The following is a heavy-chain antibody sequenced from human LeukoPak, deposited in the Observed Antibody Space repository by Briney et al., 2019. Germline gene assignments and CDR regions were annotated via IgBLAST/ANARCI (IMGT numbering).Heavy chain of an antibody. Sequence: QSGGSLRLSCAASGFTFSDTWMHWVRQAPGKGLEWVAFIRDDGGNKYYADSVKGRFTISRDNSKNTLYLEMNSLRAEDTAVYYCARVKSGTTGAFDIWGQGTMVTVSS. CDR3: ARVKSGTTGAFDI. CDR1: GFTFSDTW. J-gene: IGHJ3*02. CDR2: IRDDGGNK. D-gene: IGHD1-1*01. V-gene: IGHV3-30*02.